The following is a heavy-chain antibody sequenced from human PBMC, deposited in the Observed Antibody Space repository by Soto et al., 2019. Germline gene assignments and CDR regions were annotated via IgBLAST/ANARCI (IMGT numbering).Heavy chain of an antibody. V-gene: IGHV4-4*02. CDR2: IYHSGST. CDR3: AGTYCPANWFDP. D-gene: IGHD2-8*02. Sequence: QVQLHESGPGLVKPSGTLSLTCAVSSGSISSSNWWSWVRQPPGKGLEWIGEIYHSGSTNYNPSLESRVTIAVEQSKNRFSRKLSSVTAADTAVYYCAGTYCPANWFDPWGQGTLVTVSS. CDR1: SGSISSSNW. J-gene: IGHJ5*02.